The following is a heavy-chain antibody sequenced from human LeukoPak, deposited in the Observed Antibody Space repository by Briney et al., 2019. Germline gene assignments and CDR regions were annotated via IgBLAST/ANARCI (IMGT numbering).Heavy chain of an antibody. V-gene: IGHV4-38-2*02. CDR1: GYSISSGYQ. CDR2: IYHSGSA. CDR3: ARDPRWLTPDCTSISCYENYFDP. J-gene: IGHJ5*02. D-gene: IGHD2-2*01. Sequence: SETLSLTCAVSGYSISSGYQWAWIRPPPGNTLEWIGIIYHSGSAHYNPSLKSRVTISVDTSNNQFSLRLSSVTAADTAVYYCARDPRWLTPDCTSISCYENYFDPWGQGTLVTVSS.